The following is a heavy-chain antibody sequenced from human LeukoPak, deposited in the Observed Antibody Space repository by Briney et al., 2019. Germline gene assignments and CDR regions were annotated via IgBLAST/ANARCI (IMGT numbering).Heavy chain of an antibody. Sequence: PSETLSLTCAVYGGSFSGYYWSWIRQPPGKGLEWIGEINHSGSTNYNPSLKSRVTISVDTSKNQFSLKLSSVTAADTAVYYCARQKHLDYDFWSGYYLYYFDYWGQGTLVTVSS. V-gene: IGHV4-34*01. J-gene: IGHJ4*02. CDR2: INHSGST. CDR1: GGSFSGYY. CDR3: ARQKHLDYDFWSGYYLYYFDY. D-gene: IGHD3-3*01.